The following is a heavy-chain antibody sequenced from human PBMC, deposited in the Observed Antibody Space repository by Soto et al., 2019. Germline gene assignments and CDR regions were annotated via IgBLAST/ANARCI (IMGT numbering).Heavy chain of an antibody. CDR1: GFTFSCSA. CDR2: IRSKANSYAT. Sequence: GGSLRLSCAASGFTFSCSAMHWVRQASGKGLEWVGRIRSKANSYATAYAASVKGRFTISRDDSKNTAYLQMNSLKTEDTAVYYCSCKDAFDIWGQGTMVTVSS. V-gene: IGHV3-73*01. CDR3: SCKDAFDI. D-gene: IGHD2-8*01. J-gene: IGHJ3*02.